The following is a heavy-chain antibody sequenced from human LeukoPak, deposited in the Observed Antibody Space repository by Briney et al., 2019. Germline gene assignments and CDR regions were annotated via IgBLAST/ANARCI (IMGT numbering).Heavy chain of an antibody. V-gene: IGHV3-74*01. CDR1: GFTFSDYW. CDR2: ITSDGSVT. Sequence: PGGSLRLSCAASGFTFSDYWMHWVRQAAGKGLVWVSRITSDGSVTTYADSVKGRFTISRDNAKNTLYLQMNSLRAEDTALYYCAGVYGSTGYGYWGQGTLVTVSS. J-gene: IGHJ4*02. CDR3: AGVYGSTGYGY. D-gene: IGHD3-22*01.